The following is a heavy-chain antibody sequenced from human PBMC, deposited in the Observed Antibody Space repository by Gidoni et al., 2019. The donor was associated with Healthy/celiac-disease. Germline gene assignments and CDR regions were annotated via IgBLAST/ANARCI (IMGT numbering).Heavy chain of an antibody. J-gene: IGHJ4*02. CDR3: ARVVRVIVVVPAAMPPYFDY. Sequence: QVQLQQWVAGLSKPSETLSLTSAVSGGSFSGYSWSWHRQPPGKGLEWIGEINHSGSTNYNPSLKSRVTISVDTSKNQFSLKLSSVTAADTAVYYCARVVRVIVVVPAAMPPYFDYWGQGTLVTVSS. CDR2: INHSGST. V-gene: IGHV4-34*01. D-gene: IGHD2-2*01. CDR1: GGSFSGYS.